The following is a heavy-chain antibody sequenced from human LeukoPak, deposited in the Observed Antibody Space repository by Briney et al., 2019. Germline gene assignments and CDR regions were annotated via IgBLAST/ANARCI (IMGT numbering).Heavy chain of an antibody. CDR2: IKQDGSEK. Sequence: GGSLRLSCAASGFTFSSYAMSWVRQAPGKGLEWVANIKQDGSEKYYVDSVKGRFTISRDNAKNSLYLQMNSLRDDDTAVYYCARDYALGSSSSGGPMANWGQGTLVTVSS. J-gene: IGHJ4*02. V-gene: IGHV3-7*01. D-gene: IGHD1-26*01. CDR3: ARDYALGSSSSGGPMAN. CDR1: GFTFSSYA.